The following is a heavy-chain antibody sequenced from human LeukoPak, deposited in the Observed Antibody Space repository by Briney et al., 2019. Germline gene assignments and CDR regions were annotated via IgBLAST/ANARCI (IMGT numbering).Heavy chain of an antibody. D-gene: IGHD5-12*01. CDR3: ATSGYSGYGIDY. CDR2: IKQDGSDT. CDR1: GFTFSSYW. V-gene: IGHV3-7*03. J-gene: IGHJ4*02. Sequence: PGGSLRLSCAVSGFTFSSYWMTWVRQAPGKGLKWVANIKQDGSDTYSVDSVKGRFTISRDNAKNSLYLEMNSLRVEDTAVYYCATSGYSGYGIDYWGQGTLVAVSS.